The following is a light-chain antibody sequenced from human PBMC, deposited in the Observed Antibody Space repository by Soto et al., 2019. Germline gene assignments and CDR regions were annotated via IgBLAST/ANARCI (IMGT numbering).Light chain of an antibody. CDR3: QQYGSSGT. J-gene: IGKJ1*01. CDR1: QSVSNNY. V-gene: IGKV3-20*01. Sequence: IVMSQSPATVSVFQGERAPLSWRASQSVSNNYLAWYQQKPGQAPRLLIYGASNRATGIPDRFSGSGSGTDFTLTISRLEPEDFAVYYCQQYGSSGTFGQGTKV. CDR2: GAS.